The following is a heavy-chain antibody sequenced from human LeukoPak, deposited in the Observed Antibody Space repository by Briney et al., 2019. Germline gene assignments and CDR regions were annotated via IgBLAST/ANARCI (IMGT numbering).Heavy chain of an antibody. V-gene: IGHV1-46*01. D-gene: IGHD3-22*01. J-gene: IGHJ2*01. Sequence: ASVKVSCKASGYTFTSYYMHWVQQAPGQGLEWMGIINPNGGSTNYAQKFQGRVTMTRDTSTSTVYMELSSLRSEDTAVHYCARGQSSGRYWYFDLWGRGTLVTVSS. CDR2: INPNGGST. CDR3: ARGQSSGRYWYFDL. CDR1: GYTFTSYY.